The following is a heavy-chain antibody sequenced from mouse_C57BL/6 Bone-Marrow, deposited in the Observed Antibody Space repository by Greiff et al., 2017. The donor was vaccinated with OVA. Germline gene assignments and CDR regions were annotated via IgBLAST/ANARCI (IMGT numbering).Heavy chain of an antibody. Sequence: QVQLQQSGAELVRPGASVTLSCKASGYTFTDYEMHWVKQTPVHGLEWIGAIDPETGGTAYNQKFKGKAILTAAKSSSTAYMELRSLTSEDSAVYYCTRLSIRIYYGSFWYFDVWGTGTTVTVSS. CDR1: GYTFTDYE. D-gene: IGHD1-1*01. J-gene: IGHJ1*03. CDR3: TRLSIRIYYGSFWYFDV. CDR2: IDPETGGT. V-gene: IGHV1-15*01.